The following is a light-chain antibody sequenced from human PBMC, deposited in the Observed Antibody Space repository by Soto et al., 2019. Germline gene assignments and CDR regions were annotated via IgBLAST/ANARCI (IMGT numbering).Light chain of an antibody. J-gene: IGKJ1*01. CDR1: QGISNY. V-gene: IGKV1-27*01. CDR2: AAS. CDR3: QKYNSALVT. Sequence: DIQMTQSPSSLSASVGERVTLTCRASQGISNYLAWYQQKPGKVPKLLIYAASTLQSGFPPRFSGSGSGTDSTLTISSLQTEDFATYYCQKYNSALVTFSQGTTVEIK.